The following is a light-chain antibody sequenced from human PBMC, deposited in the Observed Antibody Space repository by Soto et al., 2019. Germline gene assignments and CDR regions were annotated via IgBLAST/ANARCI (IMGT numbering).Light chain of an antibody. Sequence: DIHMTQSPSTLSASLGDRVTLPXRASRTTSTWFAWYQHQQGXAPNXXXDDXSTLKRGGPSRLSGSGSGTEFTLTISSLQPGDFATYYCQQSETYPRTFGQGTRLEIK. CDR1: RTTSTW. CDR2: DXS. CDR3: QQSETYPRT. J-gene: IGKJ5*01. V-gene: IGKV1-5*01.